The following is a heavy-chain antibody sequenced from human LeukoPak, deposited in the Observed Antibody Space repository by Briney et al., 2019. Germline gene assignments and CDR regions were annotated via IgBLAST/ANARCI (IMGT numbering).Heavy chain of an antibody. Sequence: PSETLSHTCAVYGGSFSGYYWSWIRQPPGKGLEWIGEINHSGSTNYNPSLKSRVTISVDTPKNQFSLKLSSVTAADTAVYYCARQHQGYCSSTSCSPSEDYYYYMDVWGKGTTVTVSS. J-gene: IGHJ6*03. CDR1: GGSFSGYY. V-gene: IGHV4-34*01. D-gene: IGHD2-2*01. CDR3: ARQHQGYCSSTSCSPSEDYYYYMDV. CDR2: INHSGST.